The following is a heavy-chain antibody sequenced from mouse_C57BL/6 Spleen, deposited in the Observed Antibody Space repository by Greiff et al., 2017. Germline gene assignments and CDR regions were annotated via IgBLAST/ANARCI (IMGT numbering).Heavy chain of an antibody. CDR2: IDPSDSYT. J-gene: IGHJ3*01. Sequence: VQLQQPGAELVKPGASVKLSCKASGYTFTSYWMQWVKQRPGQGLEWIGEIDPSDSYTNYNQKFKGKATLTVDTSSSTAYMQLSSLTSEDSAVYYCARRKDYDVAYWGQGTLVTVSA. D-gene: IGHD2-4*01. V-gene: IGHV1-50*01. CDR1: GYTFTSYW. CDR3: ARRKDYDVAY.